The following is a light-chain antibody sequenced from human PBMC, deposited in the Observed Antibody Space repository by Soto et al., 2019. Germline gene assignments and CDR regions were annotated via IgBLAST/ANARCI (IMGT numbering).Light chain of an antibody. J-gene: IGLJ1*01. CDR1: SSDVGAYNY. CDR2: EVG. V-gene: IGLV2-14*01. CDR3: VSYTSSTTYV. Sequence: QSALTQPASVSGSPGQSITISCAGTSSDVGAYNYVSWYQQHPGKAPKLVIYEVGDRPSGVSNRFSGSKSGSTASLIISRLQTEDEADYYCVSYTSSTTYVFGTGTKVTVL.